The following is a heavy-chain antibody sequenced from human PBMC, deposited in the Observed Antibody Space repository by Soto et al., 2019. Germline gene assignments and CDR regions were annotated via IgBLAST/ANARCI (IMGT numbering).Heavy chain of an antibody. CDR3: ARHGSGSFDAFDI. J-gene: IGHJ3*02. D-gene: IGHD3-22*01. Sequence: GASLKVSCKAPGGTFTSYWIGWVRQMPGKGLEWMGIIYPGDSDTRYSPSFQGQVTISADKSISTAYLQWSSLKASDTAMYYCARHGSGSFDAFDIWGQGTMVTVS. CDR1: GGTFTSYW. V-gene: IGHV5-51*01. CDR2: IYPGDSDT.